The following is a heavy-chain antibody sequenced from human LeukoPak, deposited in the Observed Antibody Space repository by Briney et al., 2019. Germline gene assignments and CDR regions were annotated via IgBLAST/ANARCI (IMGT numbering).Heavy chain of an antibody. CDR2: INHSGST. CDR1: GGSFSGYY. V-gene: IGHV4-34*01. J-gene: IGHJ4*02. D-gene: IGHD4-17*01. Sequence: SETLSLTCAVYGGSFSGYYWSWIRQPPGKGLEWIGEINHSGSTNYNPSLKSRVTISVDTSKNQFSLKLSSVTAADTAVYYCARAPRVGDPFDYWGQGTLVTVSS. CDR3: ARAPRVGDPFDY.